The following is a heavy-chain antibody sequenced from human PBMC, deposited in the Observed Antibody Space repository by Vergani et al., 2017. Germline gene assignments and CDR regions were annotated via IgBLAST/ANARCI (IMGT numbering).Heavy chain of an antibody. CDR1: GFTLSNCD. CDR2: KQFDGSNQ. Sequence: QVQLVESGGGVVQRGGSLRLSCATSGFTLSNCDMQWIRQGPGKGLEFVAFKQFDGSNQYYADSVKGRFTLSRDFSKNTLYLQMNSLRTYDTATYYCSKHFRGWGIDYWGQGTQVIVSS. D-gene: IGHD3-16*01. CDR3: SKHFRGWGIDY. J-gene: IGHJ4*02. V-gene: IGHV3-30*02.